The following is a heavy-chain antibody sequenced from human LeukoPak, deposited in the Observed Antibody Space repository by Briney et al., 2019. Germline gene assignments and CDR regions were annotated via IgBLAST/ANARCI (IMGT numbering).Heavy chain of an antibody. J-gene: IGHJ4*02. V-gene: IGHV4-59*08. CDR3: ARVASSVPDY. D-gene: IGHD3-10*01. CDR2: IYYTGST. CDR1: GGSISGFY. Sequence: SETLSLTCTVSGGSISGFYWSWIRQPPGKGLEWIGYIYYTGSTNYNPSLKSRVTISVDTSKNQFSLRPTSVTAADTAVYYCARVASSVPDYWGQGTLVTVSP.